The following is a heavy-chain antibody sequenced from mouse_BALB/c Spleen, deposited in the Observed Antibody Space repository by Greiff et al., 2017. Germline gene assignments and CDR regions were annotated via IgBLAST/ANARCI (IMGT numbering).Heavy chain of an antibody. CDR1: GFTFSSYG. Sequence: EVMLVESGGDLVKPGGSLKLSCAASGFTFSSYGMSWVRQTPDKRLEWVATISSGGSYTYYPDSVKGRFTISRDNAKNTLYLQMSSLKSEDTAMYYCARGKGAMGYWGQGTSVTVSS. CDR2: ISSGGSYT. D-gene: IGHD2-1*01. J-gene: IGHJ4*01. V-gene: IGHV5-6*01. CDR3: ARGKGAMGY.